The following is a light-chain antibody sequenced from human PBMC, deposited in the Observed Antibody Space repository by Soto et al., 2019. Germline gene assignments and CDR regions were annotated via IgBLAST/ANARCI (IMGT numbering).Light chain of an antibody. CDR3: QQYNNWLIT. Sequence: EIVMTQSPATLSVSPGERATLSCRASQSVSSNLAWYQQKPGQAPRLLIYGASTRATGIPARFSGSGSGTEFTLTISSLQSEDLAVYDCQQYNNWLITFGQGTRLEIK. J-gene: IGKJ5*01. V-gene: IGKV3-15*01. CDR1: QSVSSN. CDR2: GAS.